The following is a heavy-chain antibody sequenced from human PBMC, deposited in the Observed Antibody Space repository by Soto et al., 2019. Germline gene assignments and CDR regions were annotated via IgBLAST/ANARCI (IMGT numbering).Heavy chain of an antibody. CDR1: GYTFTSYG. V-gene: IGHV1-18*01. CDR2: ISAYNGNT. Sequence: QVQLVQSGAEVKKPGASVKVSCKASGYTFTSYGISWVRQAPGQGREWMGWISAYNGNTNYAQKLQGRVTMTTDTPTRTAYMELRSLRSDDTAAYYCVREGIAAAGYAFEIWGQGTMVTVSS. J-gene: IGHJ3*02. D-gene: IGHD6-13*01. CDR3: VREGIAAAGYAFEI.